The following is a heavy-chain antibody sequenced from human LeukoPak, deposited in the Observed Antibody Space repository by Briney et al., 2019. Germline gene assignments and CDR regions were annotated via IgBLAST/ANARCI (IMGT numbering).Heavy chain of an antibody. V-gene: IGHV3-23*01. CDR1: GFTLSSYA. J-gene: IGHJ6*03. CDR2: ISGSGGST. CDR3: AKNYRPWEPHGYYYYMDV. D-gene: IGHD1-26*01. Sequence: GGSLRLSCAASGFTLSSYAMSWVRQAPGKGLEWVSAISGSGGSTYYADSVKGRFTISRDNSKNTLYLQMNSPRAEDTAVYYCAKNYRPWEPHGYYYYMDVWGKGTTVTVSS.